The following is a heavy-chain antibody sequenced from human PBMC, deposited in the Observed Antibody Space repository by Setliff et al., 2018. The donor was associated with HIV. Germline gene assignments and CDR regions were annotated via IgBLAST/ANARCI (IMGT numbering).Heavy chain of an antibody. CDR1: TNTFLNYG. CDR3: ARDVGYCTATSCQTGFDY. CDR2: ISVHNDSS. J-gene: IGHJ4*02. Sequence: ASVKVSCKASTNTFLNYGISWVRQAPGQGLEWMGWISVHNDSSNYAQRFRDRVTMTTDIPTSTAYMELRGLRSDDTAVYYCARDVGYCTATSCQTGFDYWGQGTLVTVSS. D-gene: IGHD2-8*02. V-gene: IGHV1-18*01.